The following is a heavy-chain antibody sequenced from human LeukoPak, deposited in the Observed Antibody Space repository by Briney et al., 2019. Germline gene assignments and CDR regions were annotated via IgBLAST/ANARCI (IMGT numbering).Heavy chain of an antibody. CDR1: GGSISSYY. V-gene: IGHV4-59*01. D-gene: IGHD5-24*01. CDR3: AREGRYRYGYNEYHSYMDI. CDR2: IYYSGST. Sequence: SETLSLTCTVSGGSISSYYWSWIRQPPGKGLEWIGYIYYSGSTNYNPSLKSRVSISVDTSKNQFSLKLSSVTAAETAVYYCAREGRYRYGYNEYHSYMDIWGKGTTVTVSS. J-gene: IGHJ6*03.